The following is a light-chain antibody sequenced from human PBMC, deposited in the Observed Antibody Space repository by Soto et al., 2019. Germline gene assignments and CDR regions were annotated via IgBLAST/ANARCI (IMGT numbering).Light chain of an antibody. V-gene: IGKV1-5*01. Sequence: DIQMTQSPSTLSASVGDRVTITCRAIQNIRRWLAWYQQKPGKAPNLLIYDASTLENGVPSRFSGSGSGTEFTLTISSLQSDDFAAYYCQQYDSSPWTFGQGTKVDIK. CDR3: QQYDSSPWT. J-gene: IGKJ1*01. CDR2: DAS. CDR1: QNIRRW.